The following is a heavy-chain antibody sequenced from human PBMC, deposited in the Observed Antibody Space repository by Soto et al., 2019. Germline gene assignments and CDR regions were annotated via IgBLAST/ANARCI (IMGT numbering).Heavy chain of an antibody. CDR2: IKQDGSEK. CDR3: AREVAVAGTPDWFDP. CDR1: GLTFSSYW. J-gene: IGHJ5*02. D-gene: IGHD6-19*01. V-gene: IGHV3-7*01. Sequence: EVQLVESGGGLVQPGGSLRLSCAASGLTFSSYWMSWVRQAPGKGLEWVANIKQDGSEKYYVDSVKGRFTISRDNAKNSLYLQMNSLRAEDTAVYYCAREVAVAGTPDWFDPWGQGTLVTVSS.